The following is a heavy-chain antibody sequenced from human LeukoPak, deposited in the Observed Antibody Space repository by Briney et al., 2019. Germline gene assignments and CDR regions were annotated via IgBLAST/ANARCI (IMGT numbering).Heavy chain of an antibody. D-gene: IGHD2-2*02. Sequence: SETLSLTCAVSGGSITSGRYYWGWIRQPPGKGLEWIGSVYYSGSTSYNPSLKSRVTISVDTSNNQFSLRLSSVTAADTAVYYCATNTCNTAFDYWGPGTLVTVSS. J-gene: IGHJ4*02. V-gene: IGHV4-39*01. CDR2: VYYSGST. CDR1: GGSITSGRYY. CDR3: ATNTCNTAFDY.